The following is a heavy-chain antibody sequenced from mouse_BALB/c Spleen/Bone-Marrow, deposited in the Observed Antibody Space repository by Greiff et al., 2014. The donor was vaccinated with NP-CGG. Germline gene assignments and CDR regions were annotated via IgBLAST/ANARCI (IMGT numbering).Heavy chain of an antibody. CDR3: ALAGFGQGDWFFDV. V-gene: IGHV1-5*01. Sequence: VQLQQPGTVLARPGASVKMSCKASDYTFTSYRMHWLKQRPGQGLEWIGAIYPGNSDTSYNQKFKGKAELTAVTSTSTAYMDLRSLTNKDSAVFYGALAGFGQGDWFFDVWGAGTTVTVSS. CDR2: IYPGNSDT. J-gene: IGHJ1*01. D-gene: IGHD6-1*01. CDR1: DYTFTSYR.